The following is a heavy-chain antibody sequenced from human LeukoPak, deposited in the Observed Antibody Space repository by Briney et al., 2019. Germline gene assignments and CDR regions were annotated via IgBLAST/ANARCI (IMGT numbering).Heavy chain of an antibody. CDR1: GGSISSGDYY. CDR2: IHYSGST. J-gene: IGHJ3*02. CDR3: ARNWNYAGAAFDI. V-gene: IGHV4-30-4*08. Sequence: SQTLSLTCTVSGGSISSGDYYWSWIRQPPGKGLEWIGYIHYSGSTYYNPSLKSRVTISVDTSKNRFSLKLSSVTAADTAVYYCARNWNYAGAAFDIWGQGTMVTVSS. D-gene: IGHD1-7*01.